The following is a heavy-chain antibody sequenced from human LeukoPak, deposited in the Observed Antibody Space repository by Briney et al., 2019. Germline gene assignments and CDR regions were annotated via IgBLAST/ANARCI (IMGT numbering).Heavy chain of an antibody. V-gene: IGHV3-21*01. D-gene: IGHD3-10*01. J-gene: IGHJ6*04. CDR1: GFTFSSYS. Sequence: GGSLRLSCAASGFTFSSYSMNWVRQAPGKGLEWVSSISSSSSYIYYADSVKGRFTISRDNAKNSLYLQMNSLRAEDTAVYYCARDGSGSYYSPYYYYGMDVWGKGTTVTVSS. CDR3: ARDGSGSYYSPYYYYGMDV. CDR2: ISSSSSYI.